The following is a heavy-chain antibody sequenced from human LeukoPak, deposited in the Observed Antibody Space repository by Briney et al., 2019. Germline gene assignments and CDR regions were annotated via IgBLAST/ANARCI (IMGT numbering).Heavy chain of an antibody. CDR2: IYHSGST. CDR1: GGSISSGGYS. J-gene: IGHJ4*02. Sequence: PSETLSLTCAVSGGSISSGGYSWSWIRQPPGKGLEWIGYIYHSGSTYYNPSLKSRVTISVDRSKNQFSLKLSSVTAADTAVYYCASFTVTTRFDYWGQGTLVTVSS. CDR3: ASFTVTTRFDY. D-gene: IGHD4-17*01. V-gene: IGHV4-30-2*01.